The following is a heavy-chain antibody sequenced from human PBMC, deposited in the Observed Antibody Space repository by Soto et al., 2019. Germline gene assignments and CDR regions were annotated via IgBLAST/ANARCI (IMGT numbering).Heavy chain of an antibody. D-gene: IGHD4-17*01. V-gene: IGHV3-23*01. CDR2: IHGSGGNT. CDR1: GFPFNRYP. Sequence: EVQLLESGGGLQRGGGSLRLPCAPSGFPFNRYPIIWARRAPGRGVEWVGVIHGSGGNTYYADSVKGRFTISRDNSENTVYLQMSSLRAGDTAVYYCARGKDRDTVTTFDYWGQGTLVTVSS. CDR3: ARGKDRDTVTTFDY. J-gene: IGHJ4*02.